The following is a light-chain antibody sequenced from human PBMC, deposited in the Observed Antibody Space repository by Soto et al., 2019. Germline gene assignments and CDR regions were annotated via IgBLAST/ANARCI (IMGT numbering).Light chain of an antibody. J-gene: IGKJ4*01. CDR2: GAS. V-gene: IGKV3-15*01. CDR1: QSVSSN. Sequence: EIVMTQSPATLSVSPGERATLSCRASQSVSSNLAWYQQKPGQAPRLLIYGASTRATGIPARYSGSGSGTEFTLTISSLQFEDFAVYYCQQYNNWPRGTFGGGTKVEIK. CDR3: QQYNNWPRGT.